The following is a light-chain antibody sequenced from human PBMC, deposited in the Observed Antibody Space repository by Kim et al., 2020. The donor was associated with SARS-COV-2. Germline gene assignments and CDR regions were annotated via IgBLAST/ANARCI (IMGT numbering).Light chain of an antibody. CDR2: AAS. V-gene: IGKV1-39*01. CDR3: QQSYTTPRT. CDR1: QSISSY. J-gene: IGKJ1*01. Sequence: ASVGDSFTITCRASQSISSYLNWYQQKPGKAPKVLIFAASSLQGGVPSRFSGSGSGTDFTLTISSLQPEDFATYYCQQSYTTPRTFGQGTKVDIK.